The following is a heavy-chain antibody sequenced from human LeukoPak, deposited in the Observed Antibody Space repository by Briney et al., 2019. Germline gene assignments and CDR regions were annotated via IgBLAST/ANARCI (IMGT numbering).Heavy chain of an antibody. CDR3: ISAAAGPAY. J-gene: IGHJ4*02. CDR2: IKGKTDGEPT. Sequence: PGGSLRLSCAASGFTFSSYAMTWVRQAPGKGLEWVSLIKGKTDGEPTDHAAPVQGRLTISRDDSKDTLYLQVNSPKTEDTAVYHCISAAAGPAYWGPGTLVTVSS. V-gene: IGHV3-15*01. D-gene: IGHD6-13*01. CDR1: GFTFSSYA.